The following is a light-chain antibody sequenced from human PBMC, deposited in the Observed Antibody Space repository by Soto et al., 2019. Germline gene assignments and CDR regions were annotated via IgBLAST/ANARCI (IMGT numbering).Light chain of an antibody. CDR3: QQSYSTPMYT. CDR2: AAS. Sequence: DIQMTQSPSSLSASVGDRVTITCRASQSISSYLNWYQQKPGKAPKLLIYAASSLQSGVPLRFIGSGSGTDFTLNINSLQPEDFATYYYQQSYSTPMYTFGQGTKLEIK. CDR1: QSISSY. J-gene: IGKJ2*01. V-gene: IGKV1-39*01.